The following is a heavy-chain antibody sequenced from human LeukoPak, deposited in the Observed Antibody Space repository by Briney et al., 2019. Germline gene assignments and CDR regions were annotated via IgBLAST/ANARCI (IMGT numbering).Heavy chain of an antibody. CDR3: ARDGLLWFGERATYYYYYMDV. J-gene: IGHJ6*03. Sequence: SETLSLTCTVSGGSISSHYWSWIRQPAGKGLEWIGRIYTSGSTNYNPSLKSRVTMSVDTSKNQFSLKLSSVTAADTAVYYCARDGLLWFGERATYYYYYMDVWGKGTTVTVSS. D-gene: IGHD3-10*01. V-gene: IGHV4-4*07. CDR1: GGSISSHY. CDR2: IYTSGST.